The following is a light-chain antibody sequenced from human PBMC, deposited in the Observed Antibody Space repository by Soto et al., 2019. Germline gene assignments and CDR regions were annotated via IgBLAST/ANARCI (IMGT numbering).Light chain of an antibody. CDR1: QSVSSS. Sequence: EIVLTQSPATLSLSPGERATLSFRASQSVSSSLAWYQQKPGQSPRLLIYDASNSATDIQARFSGSGSGTDFTLTISSLETEDFAVAYCAQRCYWPRTFGKGTKLEIK. CDR2: DAS. CDR3: AQRCYWPRT. V-gene: IGKV3-11*01. J-gene: IGKJ2*01.